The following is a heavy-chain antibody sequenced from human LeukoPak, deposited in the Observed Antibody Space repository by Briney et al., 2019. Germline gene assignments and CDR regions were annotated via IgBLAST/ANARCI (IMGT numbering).Heavy chain of an antibody. CDR1: GGSISSYY. Sequence: ETLSLTCTVSGGSISSYYWSWVRQAPGKGLEWVSVIYSGGSTYYADSVKGRFTISRDNSKNTLYLQMNSLRAEDTAVYYCARDPMTALDYWGQGTLVTVSS. V-gene: IGHV3-66*01. CDR2: IYSGGST. CDR3: ARDPMTALDY. J-gene: IGHJ4*02.